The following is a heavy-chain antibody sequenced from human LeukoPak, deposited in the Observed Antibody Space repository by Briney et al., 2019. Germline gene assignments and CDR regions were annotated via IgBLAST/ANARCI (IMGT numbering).Heavy chain of an antibody. J-gene: IGHJ4*02. Sequence: GGSLRLSCAASGFTFSSYAMSWVRQAPGKGLEWVSAISGSGGSTYYADSVKGRFTISRDNSKNTLYLQMNSLRAEDTAVYYCAKAYYGSGRYPIFDYWGQGTLVTVSS. CDR3: AKAYYGSGRYPIFDY. CDR1: GFTFSSYA. D-gene: IGHD3-10*01. V-gene: IGHV3-23*01. CDR2: ISGSGGST.